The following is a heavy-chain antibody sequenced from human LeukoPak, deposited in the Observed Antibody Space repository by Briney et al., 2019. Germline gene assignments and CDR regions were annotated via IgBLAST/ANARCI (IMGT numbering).Heavy chain of an antibody. Sequence: GASVKVSCKASGYTFTSHYMHWVRQAPGKGLEWMGRFDPEDGETIYAQKFQGRVTMTEDTSTNTAYMELSSLRSEDTAVYYCATQQLVRFVLRFQHWGQGTLVTVSS. CDR1: GYTFTSHY. V-gene: IGHV1-24*01. CDR2: FDPEDGET. CDR3: ATQQLVRFVLRFQH. J-gene: IGHJ1*01. D-gene: IGHD6-13*01.